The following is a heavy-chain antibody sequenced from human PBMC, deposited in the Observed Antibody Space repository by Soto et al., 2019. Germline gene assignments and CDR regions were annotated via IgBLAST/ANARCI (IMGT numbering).Heavy chain of an antibody. CDR2: IYYSGST. J-gene: IGHJ4*02. CDR3: ARQTYPGSYVY. V-gene: IGHV4-59*08. Sequence: SETLSLTCTVSGGSISSYYWSWIRQPPGKGLEWIGYIYYSGSTNYNPSLKSRVTISVDTSKNQFSLKLSSVTAADTAVYYCARQTYPGSYVYWGQGTLVTVSS. CDR1: GGSISSYY. D-gene: IGHD2-8*01.